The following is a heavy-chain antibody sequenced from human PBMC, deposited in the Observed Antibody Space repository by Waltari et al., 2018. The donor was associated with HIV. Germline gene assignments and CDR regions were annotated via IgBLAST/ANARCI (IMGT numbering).Heavy chain of an antibody. CDR3: AKDDSTGSSGYYPFHY. D-gene: IGHD3-22*01. J-gene: IGHJ4*02. CDR1: GFTFTNYA. V-gene: IGHV3-23*04. CDR2: SSGSGGST. Sequence: EVQLVESGGGLVQPGGSLRLSCAASGFTFTNYAMNWVRQAPGKGLWWVSASSGSGGSTYYANSVKGRFTISRDNSKNTLYLQMNSLRAEDTALYYCAKDDSTGSSGYYPFHYWGQGTLITVSS.